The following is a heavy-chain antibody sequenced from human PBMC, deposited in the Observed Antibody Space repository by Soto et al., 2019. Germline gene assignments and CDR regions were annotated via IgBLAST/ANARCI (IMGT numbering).Heavy chain of an antibody. CDR1: AFTFSSYG. CDR3: AKDGSMMTTSSYFDY. V-gene: IGHV3-30*18. J-gene: IGHJ4*02. CDR2: ISYDGSNK. D-gene: IGHD3-16*01. Sequence: QVQLVESGGGVVQPGRSLRLSCAASAFTFSSYGMHWVRQAPGKGLEWVAVISYDGSNKYYADSVKGRFTISRENSKNTLYLQMNSLRDEDTAVYYCAKDGSMMTTSSYFDYWGQGTLVTVSS.